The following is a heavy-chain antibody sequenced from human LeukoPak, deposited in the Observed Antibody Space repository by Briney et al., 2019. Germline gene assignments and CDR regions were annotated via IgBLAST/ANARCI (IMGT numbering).Heavy chain of an antibody. Sequence: GGSLRLSCAASGFTASSHYMSWVRQAPGKGLEWVSVIYRGGDIYYANSVKGRFTISRDTSKNILYLQMNSLRAEDTAVYYCARGDGYNFFDYWGQGTLVTVSS. CDR1: GFTASSHY. V-gene: IGHV3-53*01. CDR3: ARGDGYNFFDY. CDR2: IYRGGDI. J-gene: IGHJ4*02. D-gene: IGHD5-24*01.